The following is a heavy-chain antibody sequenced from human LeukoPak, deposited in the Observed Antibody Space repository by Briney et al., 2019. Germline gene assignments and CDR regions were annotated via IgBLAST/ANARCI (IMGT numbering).Heavy chain of an antibody. D-gene: IGHD2-15*01. CDR1: GFTFTSYS. V-gene: IGHV3-30-3*01. CDR2: ISYDGSNK. J-gene: IGHJ4*02. CDR3: ARSDSHYFDY. Sequence: PGRSLRLSCAASGFTFTSYSMHWVRQAPGKGLAWVSVISYDGSNKYYADSVKGRFTISRDNSKNTLYLQMNSLRAEDTAVYYCARSDSHYFDYWGQGTLVTVSS.